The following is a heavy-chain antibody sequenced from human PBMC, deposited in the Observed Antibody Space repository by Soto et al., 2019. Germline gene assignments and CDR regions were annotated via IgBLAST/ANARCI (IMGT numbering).Heavy chain of an antibody. CDR1: GFTFSSYG. J-gene: IGHJ5*02. V-gene: IGHV3-30*18. D-gene: IGHD6-6*01. Sequence: QVQLVESGGGVVQPGRSLRLSCAASGFTFSSYGMHWVRQAPGKGLEWVAVISYDGSNKYYADSVKGRFTISRDNSKNTLYLQMNSLRAEDTAVYYCAKAGSSSGNWFDPWGQGTLVTVSS. CDR2: ISYDGSNK. CDR3: AKAGSSSGNWFDP.